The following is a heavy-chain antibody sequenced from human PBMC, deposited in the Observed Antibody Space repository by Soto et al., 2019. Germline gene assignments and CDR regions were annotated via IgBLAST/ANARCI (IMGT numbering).Heavy chain of an antibody. V-gene: IGHV4-30-4*01. CDR1: GGSISSGDYY. D-gene: IGHD3-22*01. J-gene: IGHJ4*02. CDR3: ARDQKWLHPFDY. Sequence: SETLSLTCTVSGGSISSGDYYWSWIHQPPGKGLEWIGYIYYSGSTYYNPSLKSRVTISVDTSKNQFSLKLSSVTAADTAVYYCARDQKWLHPFDYWGQGTLVTVSS. CDR2: IYYSGST.